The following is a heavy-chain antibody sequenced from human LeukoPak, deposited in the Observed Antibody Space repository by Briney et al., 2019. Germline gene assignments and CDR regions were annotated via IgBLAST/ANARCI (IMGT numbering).Heavy chain of an antibody. V-gene: IGHV3-30-3*01. J-gene: IGHJ3*02. CDR2: ISYDGSNK. Sequence: PGRSLRLSCTASGFTFSSYAMHWVRQAPGKGLEWVVVISYDGSNKYYADSVKGRFIISRDNSKNTLYLQMNSLRAEDTAVYYCARGRDGYTSGDAFDIWGQGTLVTVSS. CDR1: GFTFSSYA. CDR3: ARGRDGYTSGDAFDI. D-gene: IGHD5-24*01.